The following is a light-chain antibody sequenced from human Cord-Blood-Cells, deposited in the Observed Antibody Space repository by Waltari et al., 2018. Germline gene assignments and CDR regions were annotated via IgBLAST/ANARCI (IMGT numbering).Light chain of an antibody. CDR2: EGS. V-gene: IGLV2-23*03. CDR3: CSYAGSSTFHVV. J-gene: IGLJ2*01. Sequence: QSALTQPASVSGSPGQSLTISCTGTRSDVGRYNLVSWSQRHPVKAPKLMIYEGSKRPSGVSNRFSGSKSGNTASLTISGLQAEDEADYYCCSYAGSSTFHVVFGGGTKLTVL. CDR1: RSDVGRYNL.